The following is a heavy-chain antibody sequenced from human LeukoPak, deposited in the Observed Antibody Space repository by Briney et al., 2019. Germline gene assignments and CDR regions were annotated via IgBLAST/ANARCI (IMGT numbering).Heavy chain of an antibody. CDR3: ARTTYSSGWYNWFDP. CDR2: IYYSGST. D-gene: IGHD6-19*01. J-gene: IGHJ5*02. V-gene: IGHV4-59*01. Sequence: SETLSLTCTVSGGSISSYYWSWIRQPPGKGLGWIGYIYYSGSTNYNPSLKSRVTISVDTSKNQFSLKLSSVTAADTAVYYCARTTYSSGWYNWFDPWGQGTLVTVSS. CDR1: GGSISSYY.